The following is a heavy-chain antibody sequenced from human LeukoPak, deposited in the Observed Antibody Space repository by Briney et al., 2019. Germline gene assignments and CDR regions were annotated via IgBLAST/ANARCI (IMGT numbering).Heavy chain of an antibody. J-gene: IGHJ3*02. CDR3: AGYIAVAAEFPDAFDI. V-gene: IGHV4-61*05. D-gene: IGHD6-19*01. Sequence: KPSETLSLTCTVSGGSISSSSYYWGWIRQPPGKGLEWIGYIYYSGSTNYNPSLKSRVTISVDTSKNQFSLKLSSVTAADTAVYYCAGYIAVAAEFPDAFDIWGQGTVVTVSS. CDR1: GGSISSSSYY. CDR2: IYYSGST.